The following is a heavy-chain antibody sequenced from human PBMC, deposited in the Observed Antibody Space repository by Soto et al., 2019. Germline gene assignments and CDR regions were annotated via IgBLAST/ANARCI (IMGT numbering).Heavy chain of an antibody. D-gene: IGHD6-13*01. CDR1: GGSISSSSYY. CDR3: ADSSSYYYYMDV. J-gene: IGHJ6*03. V-gene: IGHV4-39*01. Sequence: SETLSLTCTVSGGSISSSSYYWGWIRQPPGKGLEWIGSIYYSGSTYYNPSLKSRVTISVDTSKNQFSLKLSSVTAADTAVYYCADSSSYYYYMDVWGKGTTVTVSS. CDR2: IYYSGST.